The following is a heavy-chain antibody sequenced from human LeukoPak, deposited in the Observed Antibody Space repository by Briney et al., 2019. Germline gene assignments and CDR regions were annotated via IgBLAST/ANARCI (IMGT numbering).Heavy chain of an antibody. CDR2: IYYSGST. V-gene: IGHV4-59*01. D-gene: IGHD5-18*01. CDR3: ARNLGGYTYAFDY. J-gene: IGHJ4*02. Sequence: PSETLSLTCTVSGGXISSYYCSWIRQPPGKGREWLGYIYYSGSTNYNPSLKSRVTISLDTSKNQFSLRLSSVTAADTAMYYCARNLGGYTYAFDYWGQGALATVSS. CDR1: GGXISSYY.